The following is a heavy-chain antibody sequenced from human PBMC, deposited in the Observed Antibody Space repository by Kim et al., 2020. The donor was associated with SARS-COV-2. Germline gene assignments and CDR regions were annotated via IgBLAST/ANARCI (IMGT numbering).Heavy chain of an antibody. D-gene: IGHD3-22*01. Sequence: SETLSLTCTVSGGSISSSSYYWGWIRQPPGKGLEWIGSIYYSGSTYYNPSLKSRVTISVDTSKNQFSLKLSSVTAADTAVYYCARPYYYDSSGEGVYFDYWGQGTLVTVSS. J-gene: IGHJ4*02. V-gene: IGHV4-39*01. CDR2: IYYSGST. CDR3: ARPYYYDSSGEGVYFDY. CDR1: GGSISSSSYY.